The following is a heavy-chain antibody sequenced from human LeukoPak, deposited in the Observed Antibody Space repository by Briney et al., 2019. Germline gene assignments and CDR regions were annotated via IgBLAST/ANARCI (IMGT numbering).Heavy chain of an antibody. D-gene: IGHD3-10*02. Sequence: GRSLRLSCAGSGFTFSSYAMHWVRQAPGKGLEWVAVISYGGNNQYYGDSVKGRFTISRDNAKNSLYLQMNSLRAEDTAVYYCAELGITMIGGVWGKGTTVTISS. CDR2: ISYGGNNQ. J-gene: IGHJ6*04. V-gene: IGHV3-30*04. CDR3: AELGITMIGGV. CDR1: GFTFSSYA.